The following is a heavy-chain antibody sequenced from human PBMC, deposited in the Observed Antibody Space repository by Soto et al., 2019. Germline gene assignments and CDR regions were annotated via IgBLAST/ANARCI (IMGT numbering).Heavy chain of an antibody. V-gene: IGHV3-23*01. D-gene: IGHD1-1*01. CDR3: AKQQGPGTPYYYAMDV. CDR2: IRSSGDRT. Sequence: EVQMLESGGGLVQPGGSLRLSCAASGFTFSSYAMSWVRQAPGKGLEWVSVIRSSGDRTYYADSVKGRFTISRDKSKNTLYMQMNSRRAEDTAVYYCAKQQGPGTPYYYAMDVWGQGTTVTVSS. J-gene: IGHJ6*02. CDR1: GFTFSSYA.